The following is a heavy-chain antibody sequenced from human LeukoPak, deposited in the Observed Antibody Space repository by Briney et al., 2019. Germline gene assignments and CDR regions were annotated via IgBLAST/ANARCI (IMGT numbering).Heavy chain of an antibody. V-gene: IGHV3-23*01. D-gene: IGHD3-10*01. CDR2: INGNGVST. CDR1: GLTFSSYA. CDR3: AKDPGFGEMDWFDP. J-gene: IGHJ5*02. Sequence: PGGSLRLSCAASGLTFSSYAMNWVRQAPGKGLEWVSAINGNGVSTFYADSAKGRFTIFRDNSKNTVYLQMNSLRAEDTAVYYCAKDPGFGEMDWFDPWGQGTLVTVSS.